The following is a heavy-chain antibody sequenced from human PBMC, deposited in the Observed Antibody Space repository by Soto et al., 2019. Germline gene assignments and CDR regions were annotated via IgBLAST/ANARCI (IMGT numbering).Heavy chain of an antibody. CDR2: INPSGGST. J-gene: IGHJ6*02. Sequence: AASVKVSCKASGYTFTSYYMHWVRQAPGQGLEWMGIINPSGGSTSYAQKFQGRVTMTRDTSTSTVYMELSSLRSEDTAVYYCARGALRYFDRPFYYGMDVWGQGTTVTVSS. D-gene: IGHD3-9*01. CDR3: ARGALRYFDRPFYYGMDV. V-gene: IGHV1-46*01. CDR1: GYTFTSYY.